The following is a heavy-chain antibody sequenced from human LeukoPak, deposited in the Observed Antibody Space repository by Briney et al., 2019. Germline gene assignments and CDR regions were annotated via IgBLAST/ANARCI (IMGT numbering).Heavy chain of an antibody. CDR1: GGSISSGGYY. Sequence: SETLSLTCTVSGGSISSGGYYWSWIRQHPGKGLEWIGYIYYSGSTYYNPSLKSRVTISVDTSKNQFSLKLSSVTAADTAVYYCARTQEGPVYYFDYWGQGTLVTVSS. CDR3: ARTQEGPVYYFDY. D-gene: IGHD5/OR15-5a*01. CDR2: IYYSGST. J-gene: IGHJ4*02. V-gene: IGHV4-31*03.